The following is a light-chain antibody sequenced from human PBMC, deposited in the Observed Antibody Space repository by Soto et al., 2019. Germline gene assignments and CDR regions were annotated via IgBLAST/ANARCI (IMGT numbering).Light chain of an antibody. Sequence: DIQMTQSPSSLTAAVGDRVTITCRASQGIGSYLNWYQQKPGKAPNLLIYSASTLQSGVPSRFTGSGSGPDFTLAISSLQPEDFATYLCQESWGTPYTFGQGTKLEI. CDR2: SAS. CDR1: QGIGSY. V-gene: IGKV1-39*01. J-gene: IGKJ2*01. CDR3: QESWGTPYT.